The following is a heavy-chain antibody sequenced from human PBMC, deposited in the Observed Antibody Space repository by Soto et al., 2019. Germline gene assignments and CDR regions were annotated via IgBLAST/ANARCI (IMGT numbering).Heavy chain of an antibody. Sequence: SLRLSCATSGFNFSDHYMNWIRQAPGKGLEWVSYISVSSRYTNFEEYLKGRFTISRDNAKNSLYLQMNSMRAEDTAVYYCARHTSVWHYYDXWGQGTPVTVSX. V-gene: IGHV3-11*06. J-gene: IGHJ4*02. CDR2: ISVSSRYT. CDR3: ARHTSVWHYYDX. D-gene: IGHD6-19*01. CDR1: GFNFSDHY.